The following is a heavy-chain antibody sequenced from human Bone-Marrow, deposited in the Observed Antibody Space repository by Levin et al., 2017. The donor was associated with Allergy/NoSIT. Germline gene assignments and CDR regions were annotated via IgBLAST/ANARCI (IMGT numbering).Heavy chain of an antibody. CDR1: GYSFTSSG. V-gene: IGHV1-18*01. J-gene: IGHJ6*02. CDR2: INTYNGDT. CDR3: ARDSAGGYYGMDV. D-gene: IGHD4-23*01. Sequence: RASVKVSCKASGYSFTSSGISWVRQAPGQGLEWMGWINTYNGDTNYAQELQGRVTMTADTSTSTAYMELKSLRSDDTAVFYCARDSAGGYYGMDVWGQGTTVTVSS.